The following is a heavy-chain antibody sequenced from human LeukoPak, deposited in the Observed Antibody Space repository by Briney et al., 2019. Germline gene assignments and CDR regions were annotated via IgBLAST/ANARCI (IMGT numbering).Heavy chain of an antibody. Sequence: SGGSLRLSCAGSGFTVSGKYMSWVRQAPGKGLEWVSVIYSGGSTYYADSVKGRFTISRDNSKNTLYLQMNSLRAEDTAVYYCARESDYYDSGGYFDYWGQGTLVTVSS. J-gene: IGHJ4*02. V-gene: IGHV3-53*01. CDR2: IYSGGST. D-gene: IGHD3-22*01. CDR3: ARESDYYDSGGYFDY. CDR1: GFTVSGKY.